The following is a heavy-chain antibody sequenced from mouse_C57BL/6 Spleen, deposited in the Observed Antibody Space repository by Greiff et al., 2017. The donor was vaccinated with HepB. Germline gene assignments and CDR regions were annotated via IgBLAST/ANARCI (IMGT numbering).Heavy chain of an antibody. D-gene: IGHD1-1*01. V-gene: IGHV14-3*01. CDR2: IDPANGNN. J-gene: IGHJ1*01. CDR3: SRSSGYGDWYFDV. CDR1: GFNIKNTY. Sequence: VQLQQSVAELVRPGASVKLSCTASGFNIKNTYMHWVKQRPEQGLEWIGRIDPANGNNKYAPKFQGKATITADTSSNTAYLQLSSLTSVDSAIYYCSRSSGYGDWYFDVWGPGTTVTVSS.